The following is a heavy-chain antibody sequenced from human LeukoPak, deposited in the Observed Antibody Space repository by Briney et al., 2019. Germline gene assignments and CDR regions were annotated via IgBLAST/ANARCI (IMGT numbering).Heavy chain of an antibody. J-gene: IGHJ4*02. CDR1: GGSISSYY. CDR2: IYHSGST. V-gene: IGHV4-59*04. CDR3: AMSTSGSWYGPQFDY. Sequence: PSETLSLTCTVSGGSISSYYWSWIRQPPGKGLDWIGSIYHSGSTYYNPSLKSRVTISVDTSKNQFSLKLSSVTAADTAVYYCAMSTSGSWYGPQFDYWGQGTLVTVSS. D-gene: IGHD6-13*01.